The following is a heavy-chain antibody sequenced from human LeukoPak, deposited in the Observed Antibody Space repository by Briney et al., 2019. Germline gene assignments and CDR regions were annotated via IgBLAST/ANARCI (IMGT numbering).Heavy chain of an antibody. CDR3: TTGATMVRGVIGY. Sequence: VGSLRLSCGASGFTFSNAWMSWVRQAPGKGLEWVGRIKSKTDGGTTDYAAPVKGRFTISRDDSKNTLYLQMNSLKTEDTAVYYCTTGATMVRGVIGYWGQGTLVTVSS. V-gene: IGHV3-15*01. D-gene: IGHD3-10*01. CDR2: IKSKTDGGTT. CDR1: GFTFSNAW. J-gene: IGHJ4*02.